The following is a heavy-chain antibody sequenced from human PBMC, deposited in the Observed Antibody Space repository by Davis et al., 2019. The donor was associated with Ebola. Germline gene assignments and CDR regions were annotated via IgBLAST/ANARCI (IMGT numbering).Heavy chain of an antibody. D-gene: IGHD3-10*01. CDR1: GYIFRSYG. V-gene: IGHV1-18*01. J-gene: IGHJ4*02. CDR3: ARGTYFDY. Sequence: ASVKVSCKTSGYIFRSYGITWVRQAPGQGLEWMGWVSGYTGNTFYAQKFQGRVSMTTDASTTTAYLELRSLRSDDTAVYFCARGTYFDYWGQGTLVTVSS. CDR2: VSGYTGNT.